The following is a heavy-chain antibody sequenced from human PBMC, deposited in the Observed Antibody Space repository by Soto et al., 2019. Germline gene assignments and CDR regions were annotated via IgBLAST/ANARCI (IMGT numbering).Heavy chain of an antibody. J-gene: IGHJ4*02. CDR2: VYFSGST. Sequence: SETLSLTCTVSGDSISSSHYYWGWIRQPPGKGLECIGSVYFSGSTYYNPSLESRATTSVDTSKNQFSLKLTSVTAADTAVYYCARLQRSGSYYDVWGQGSLVT. D-gene: IGHD3-10*01. CDR1: GDSISSSHYY. CDR3: ARLQRSGSYYDV. V-gene: IGHV4-39*01.